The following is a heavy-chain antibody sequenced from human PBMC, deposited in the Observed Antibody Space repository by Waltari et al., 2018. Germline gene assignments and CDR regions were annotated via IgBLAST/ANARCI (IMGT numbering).Heavy chain of an antibody. V-gene: IGHV3-21*01. CDR1: GFTFSSYS. D-gene: IGHD6-13*01. Sequence: DVQLVVSGGGLVKPGGSLRLSCAASGFTFSSYSMHWVRQAPGKGLGWVASISSGGTYIYYTYSVKGRFTISRGSVTDSLYLQMNSLRVEDTATYFCVRSTSWRYYFDTWGQGTLVAVSS. J-gene: IGHJ4*02. CDR2: ISSGGTYI. CDR3: VRSTSWRYYFDT.